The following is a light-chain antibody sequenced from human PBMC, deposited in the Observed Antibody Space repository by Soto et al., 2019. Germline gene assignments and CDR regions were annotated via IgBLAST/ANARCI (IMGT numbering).Light chain of an antibody. CDR1: QSVSSY. CDR3: LQRSNWPPVT. V-gene: IGKV3-11*01. CDR2: DAS. J-gene: IGKJ5*01. Sequence: EIVLTQSPATLSLSPGERATLSCRASQSVSSYLAWYQQKPGQAPRLLIYDASNRATGIPARFSGSGSGTDFTLTISSLEPEEFAVYYCLQRSNWPPVTFGQGTRLEI.